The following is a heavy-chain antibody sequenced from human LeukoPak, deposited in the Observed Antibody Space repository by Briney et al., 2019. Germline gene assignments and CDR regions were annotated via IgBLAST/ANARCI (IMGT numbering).Heavy chain of an antibody. V-gene: IGHV3-30*18. CDR1: GCTFSSYG. Sequence: GGSLRLSCAASGCTFSSYGMHWVRQAPGKGLEWVAVISYDGSNKYYADSVKGRFTISRDNSKNTLYLQMNSLRAEDTAVYYCAKDRGSSWTELDYWGQGTLVTVSS. J-gene: IGHJ4*02. CDR3: AKDRGSSWTELDY. D-gene: IGHD6-13*01. CDR2: ISYDGSNK.